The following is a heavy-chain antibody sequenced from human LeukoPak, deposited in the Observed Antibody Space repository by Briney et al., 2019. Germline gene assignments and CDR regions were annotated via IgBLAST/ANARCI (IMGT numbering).Heavy chain of an antibody. J-gene: IGHJ4*02. CDR1: GFTFSSYC. CDR3: AKDMGYYDFWSGYPTYFDY. Sequence: GGSLRLSCAASGFTFSSYCMNWVRQAPGKGLEVVSSISSSSSYIYYADSVKGRFTISRDNAKNSLYLQMNSLRAEDTAVYYCAKDMGYYDFWSGYPTYFDYWGQGTLVTVSS. D-gene: IGHD3-3*01. V-gene: IGHV3-21*01. CDR2: ISSSSSYI.